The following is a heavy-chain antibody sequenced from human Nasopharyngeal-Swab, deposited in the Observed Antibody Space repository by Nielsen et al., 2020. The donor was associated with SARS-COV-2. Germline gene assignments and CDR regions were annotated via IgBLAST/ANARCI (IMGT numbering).Heavy chain of an antibody. CDR3: ARVRYGSGNYVWYFDY. J-gene: IGHJ4*02. D-gene: IGHD3-10*01. Sequence: WVRQAPGQRLEWMGWINAGNGNTKYSQKFQGRVTITRDTSASTAYMELSSLRSEDTAVYYCARVRYGSGNYVWYFDYWGQGTLVTVSS. V-gene: IGHV1-3*01. CDR2: INAGNGNT.